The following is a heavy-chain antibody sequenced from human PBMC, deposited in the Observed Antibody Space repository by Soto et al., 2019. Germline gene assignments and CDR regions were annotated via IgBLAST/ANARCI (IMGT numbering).Heavy chain of an antibody. CDR3: ARLPNYDILTGPWFDP. D-gene: IGHD3-9*01. CDR1: GGSISSGGYY. J-gene: IGHJ5*02. V-gene: IGHV4-31*03. CDR2: IYYSGST. Sequence: SETLSLTCTVSGGSISSGGYYWSWNRQHPGKGLEWIGYIYYSGSTYYNPSLKSRVTISVDTSKNQFSLKLSSVTAADTAVYYCARLPNYDILTGPWFDPWGQGTLVTVSS.